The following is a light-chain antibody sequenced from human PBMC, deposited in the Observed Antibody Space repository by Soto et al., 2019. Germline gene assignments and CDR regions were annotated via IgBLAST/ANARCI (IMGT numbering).Light chain of an antibody. CDR2: DAS. J-gene: IGKJ1*01. V-gene: IGKV3-11*01. CDR3: QQRSSWPWT. Sequence: EIVLTQSPGTLSLSPGERATLSCRASQSVSSNLAWYQQKAGQAPRLLIYDASNRAAGIPARFSGSGSGTDFTLTISSLEPEDFALYYCQQRSSWPWTFGQGTKVDI. CDR1: QSVSSN.